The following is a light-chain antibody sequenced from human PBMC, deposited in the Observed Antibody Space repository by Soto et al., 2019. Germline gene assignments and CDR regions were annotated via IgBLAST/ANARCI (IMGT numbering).Light chain of an antibody. J-gene: IGKJ4*01. Sequence: EIVMTQSPATLSVSPGERVTLSCRASQSVRSNLAWYQQKPGQVPRVLIYGASTRAIGIPDRFSGSGSRTEFTLTISSRQSEAFAVYYCQHYNNLWGFGGGTKVEIK. CDR3: QHYNNLWG. CDR1: QSVRSN. CDR2: GAS. V-gene: IGKV3-15*01.